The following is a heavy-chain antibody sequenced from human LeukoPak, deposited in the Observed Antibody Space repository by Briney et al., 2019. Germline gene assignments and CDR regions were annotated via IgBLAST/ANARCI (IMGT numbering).Heavy chain of an antibody. J-gene: IGHJ4*02. V-gene: IGHV1-2*02. CDR1: GYTFTGYY. Sequence: ASVKVSGKASGYTFTGYYMHWVRQAPGQGLEWMGWINPYSGGTNYAQKFQGRVTMTSDTSISTAYMELGRLRSDDTAVYYCARGRITIFGVVIIPLDYWGQGTLVTVSS. D-gene: IGHD3-3*01. CDR2: INPYSGGT. CDR3: ARGRITIFGVVIIPLDY.